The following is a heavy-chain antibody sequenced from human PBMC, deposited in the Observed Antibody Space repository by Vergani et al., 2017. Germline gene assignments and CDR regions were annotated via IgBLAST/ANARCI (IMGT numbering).Heavy chain of an antibody. CDR2: INPSGGST. D-gene: IGHD3-22*01. CDR1: GYTFTSYY. V-gene: IGHV1-46*03. CDR3: ARPEGSGYYYYYYYYGMDV. Sequence: QVQLVQSGAEVKKPGASVKVSCKASGYTFTSYYMHWVRQAPGQGLEWMGIINPSGGSTSYAQKFQGRVTMTRDTSTSTVYMALSSLRSEDTAVYYCARPEGSGYYYYYYYYGMDVWGQGTTVTVSS. J-gene: IGHJ6*02.